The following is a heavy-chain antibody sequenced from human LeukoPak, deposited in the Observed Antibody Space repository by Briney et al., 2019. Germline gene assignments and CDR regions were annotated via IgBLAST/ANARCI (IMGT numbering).Heavy chain of an antibody. D-gene: IGHD3-10*01. V-gene: IGHV3-53*01. Sequence: GRSLRLSCAASGFIVSNNYMTWVRQPPGKGLEWVSAIYSGGTTYYADSVKGRFTISRDDSKNTVFLQMNSLRAEDTALYYCARGGEDSPLWFEPKQYHFDCWGQGALVTVSS. J-gene: IGHJ4*02. CDR1: GFIVSNNY. CDR3: ARGGEDSPLWFEPKQYHFDC. CDR2: IYSGGTT.